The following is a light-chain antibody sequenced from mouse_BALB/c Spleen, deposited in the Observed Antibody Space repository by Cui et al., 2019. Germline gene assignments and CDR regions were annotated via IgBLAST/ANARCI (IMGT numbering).Light chain of an antibody. J-gene: IGKJ4*01. CDR2: CTS. CDR3: QQRSSYPFT. Sequence: QIVLTQSPAIMSASPGEKVTITCSASSSVSYMHWFQQKPGTSPKLCIYCTSNLASGVPARFSGSGSGTSYSLTISRMEAEDAATYYCQQRSSYPFTFGSGTKLEIK. CDR1: SSVSY. V-gene: IGKV4-57*01.